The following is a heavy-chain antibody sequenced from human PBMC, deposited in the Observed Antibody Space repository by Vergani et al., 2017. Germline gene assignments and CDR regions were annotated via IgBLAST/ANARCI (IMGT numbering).Heavy chain of an antibody. J-gene: IGHJ4*02. V-gene: IGHV4-39*01. Sequence: QVQLQESGPRLVKPSETLSLTCSVSGVSIISSSYYRVWVRQPPGKGLECVGNIYYNGGTDYNPSLKSRVTISVDTSKNQFSLKLNSVTAADTAVYYCARHVSHTAGDYWGQGTLVTVSS. CDR1: GVSIISSSYY. D-gene: IGHD5-18*01. CDR2: IYYNGGT. CDR3: ARHVSHTAGDY.